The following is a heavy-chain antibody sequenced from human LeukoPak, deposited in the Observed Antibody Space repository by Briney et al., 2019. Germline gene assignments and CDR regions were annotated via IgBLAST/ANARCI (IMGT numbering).Heavy chain of an antibody. CDR3: ARRGLVVVPL. J-gene: IGHJ4*02. V-gene: IGHV4-39*01. CDR1: XXXXY. CDR2: IYYGGTT. Sequence: XXXXYWVWXXQPPGKGLEWIGSIYYGGTTYYNPSLKSRVTISADTSKNQFSLEVTSVTAADTAVYYCARRGLVVVPLWGQGTLVTVSS. D-gene: IGHD2-21*01.